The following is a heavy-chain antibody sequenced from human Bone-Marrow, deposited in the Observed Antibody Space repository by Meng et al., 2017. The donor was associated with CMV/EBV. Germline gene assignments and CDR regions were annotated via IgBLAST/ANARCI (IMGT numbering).Heavy chain of an antibody. CDR1: GFSFSDFG. CDR3: GLDIVATILDY. CDR2: IRYDGIDK. J-gene: IGHJ4*02. Sequence: VASGFSFSDFGMHWVRQAPGKALEWLAFIRYDGIDKYYIGSVKGRFTISRDDSKNKLYLQMSSLRAEDTAVYYCGLDIVATILDYWGQGTLVTVSS. D-gene: IGHD5-12*01. V-gene: IGHV3-30*02.